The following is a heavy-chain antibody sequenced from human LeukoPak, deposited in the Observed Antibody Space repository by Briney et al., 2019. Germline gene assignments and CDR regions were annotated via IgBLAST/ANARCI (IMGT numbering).Heavy chain of an antibody. J-gene: IGHJ3*02. Sequence: SETLSLTCTVSGGSISSYYWSWIRQPPGKGLEWIGYIYYSGSTNYNPSLKSRVTISVDTSKNQFSLKLSSVTAADTAVYYCARDRRYGLGALDIWGQGTMVTVSS. CDR2: IYYSGST. CDR3: ARDRRYGLGALDI. D-gene: IGHD5-18*01. CDR1: GGSISSYY. V-gene: IGHV4-59*01.